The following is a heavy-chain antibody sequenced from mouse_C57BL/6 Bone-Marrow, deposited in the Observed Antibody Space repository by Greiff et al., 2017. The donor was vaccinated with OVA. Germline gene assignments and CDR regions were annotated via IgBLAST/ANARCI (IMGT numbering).Heavy chain of an antibody. Sequence: EVKVIESGGGLVQPGGSLKLSCAASGIAFSRYWMSWVRRAPGQGLEWIGEINPDSSTINYAPSLKDKFIISRDNAKNTLYLQMSKVRSEDTALYYCAREDYSNLNFDYWGQGTTLTVSS. J-gene: IGHJ2*01. CDR3: AREDYSNLNFDY. CDR1: GIAFSRYW. CDR2: INPDSSTI. V-gene: IGHV4-1*01. D-gene: IGHD2-5*01.